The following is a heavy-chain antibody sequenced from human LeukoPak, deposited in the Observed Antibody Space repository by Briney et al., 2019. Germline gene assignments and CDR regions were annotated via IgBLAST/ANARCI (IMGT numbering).Heavy chain of an antibody. CDR2: IYSGGST. D-gene: IGHD3-22*01. CDR1: GFTVSSNY. CDR3: ARDLSYYDSSGPLGY. J-gene: IGHJ4*02. Sequence: GGSLRLSCAAFGFTVSSNYMSWVRQAPGKGLEWVSVIYSGGSTYYADSVKGRFTISRDNSKNTLYLQMNSLRAEDTAVYYCARDLSYYDSSGPLGYWGQGTLVTVSS. V-gene: IGHV3-53*01.